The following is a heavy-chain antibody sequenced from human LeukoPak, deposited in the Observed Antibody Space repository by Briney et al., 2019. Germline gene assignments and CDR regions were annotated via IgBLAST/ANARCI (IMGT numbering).Heavy chain of an antibody. D-gene: IGHD6-13*01. CDR1: GGSISSYY. J-gene: IGHJ4*02. CDR3: ARDPESAAAGTFDY. CDR2: IYYSGST. V-gene: IGHV4-59*01. Sequence: SETLSLTCTVSGGSISSYYWSWIRQPPGKGLEWIGYIYYSGSTNYNPSLKSRVTISADTSKNQFSLKLSSVTAADTAVYYCARDPESAAAGTFDYWGQGTLVTVSS.